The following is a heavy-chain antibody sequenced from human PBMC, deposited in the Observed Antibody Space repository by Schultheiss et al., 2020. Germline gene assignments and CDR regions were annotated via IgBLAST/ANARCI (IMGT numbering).Heavy chain of an antibody. CDR3: AKAMNEVDATIHVPAKYYTLDV. V-gene: IGHV3-23*01. D-gene: IGHD2-15*01. CDR1: GFSVSHYA. CDR2: ISGSGGNT. Sequence: GGSLRLSCEASGFSVSHYAMSWVRQSPGKGLEWVSVISGSGGNTKYADSVKGRFIMSRDSSKNTLSLQMDSLRTEDTAVYYCAKAMNEVDATIHVPAKYYTLDVWGQGTSVTVSS. J-gene: IGHJ6*02.